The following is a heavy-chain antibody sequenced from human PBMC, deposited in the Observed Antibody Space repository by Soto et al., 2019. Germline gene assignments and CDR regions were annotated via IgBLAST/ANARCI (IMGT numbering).Heavy chain of an antibody. CDR1: GFPFSSYW. D-gene: IGHD3-9*01. CDR3: AREYYGLLTGYETDY. CDR2: ISGDGVTT. Sequence: EVQLVESGGDLVQRGGALRLSCAASGFPFSSYWMHWVRHTPGKGLDWVARISGDGVTTYYADSVTGRFTVSRDNAKNTLSLQISGLRAQDTAVYYCAREYYGLLTGYETDYWGQGTLVSVSS. V-gene: IGHV3-74*01. J-gene: IGHJ4*02.